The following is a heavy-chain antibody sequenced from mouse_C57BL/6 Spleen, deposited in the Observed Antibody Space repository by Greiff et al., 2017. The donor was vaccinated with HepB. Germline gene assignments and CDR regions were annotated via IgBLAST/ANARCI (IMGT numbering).Heavy chain of an antibody. V-gene: IGHV1-64*01. CDR1: GYTFTSYW. CDR2: IHPNSGST. J-gene: IGHJ3*01. Sequence: VQLQQPGAELVKPGASVKLSCKASGYTFTSYWMHWVKQRPGQGLEWIGMIHPNSGSTNYNEKFKSKATLTVDKSSSTAYMQLSSLTSEDSAVYYCARYDGSSWFAYWGQGTLVTVSA. D-gene: IGHD2-3*01. CDR3: ARYDGSSWFAY.